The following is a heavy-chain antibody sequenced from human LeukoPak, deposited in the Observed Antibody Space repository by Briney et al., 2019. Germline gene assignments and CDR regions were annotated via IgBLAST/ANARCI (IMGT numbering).Heavy chain of an antibody. CDR3: ATEGPGDRWYFDY. CDR1: GYTLTELS. V-gene: IGHV1-24*01. D-gene: IGHD7-27*01. J-gene: IGHJ4*02. CDR2: FDPEDGET. Sequence: ASVKVSCKVSGYTLTELSMHWVRQAPGKGLGWMEGFDPEDGETIYAQKFQGRVTMTEDTSTDTAYMELSSLRSEDTAVYYCATEGPGDRWYFDYWGQGTLVTVSS.